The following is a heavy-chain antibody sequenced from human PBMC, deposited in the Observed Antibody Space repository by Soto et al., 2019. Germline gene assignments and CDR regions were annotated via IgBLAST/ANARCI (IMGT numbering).Heavy chain of an antibody. D-gene: IGHD3-10*01. Sequence: QVQLVQSGAEVKKPGSSVKVSCKASGGTFSSYAISWVRQAPGQGLEWMGGIIPIFGTANYAQKFQVRVTITADKSTSTAYMELSSLRSEDTAVYYCARGGYYGSGSYYNSHDYWGQGTLVTVSS. J-gene: IGHJ4*02. CDR2: IIPIFGTA. V-gene: IGHV1-69*06. CDR1: GGTFSSYA. CDR3: ARGGYYGSGSYYNSHDY.